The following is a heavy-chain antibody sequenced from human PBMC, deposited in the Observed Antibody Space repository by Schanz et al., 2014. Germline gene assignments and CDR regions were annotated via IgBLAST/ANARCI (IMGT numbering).Heavy chain of an antibody. D-gene: IGHD3-10*01. CDR1: GFDFNSYS. J-gene: IGHJ1*01. V-gene: IGHV3-48*01. CDR2: IATSSSTR. CDR3: ASGVHVSSLQKGLQF. Sequence: EVRLVESGGGLVQPGGSLRLSCEASGFDFNSYSMNWVRQVPGKGLEWLSYIATSSSTRHYADSVKGRVTISRDNAKNSGSLQMRRLRVEDTAVYYCASGVHVSSLQKGLQFWGRGTLVIVSS.